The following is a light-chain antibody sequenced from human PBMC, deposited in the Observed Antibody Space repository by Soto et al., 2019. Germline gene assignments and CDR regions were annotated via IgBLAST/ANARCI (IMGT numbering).Light chain of an antibody. Sequence: QSALTQPASVSGSPGQSITISCTGTSSDLGSYNYVSWYQQHPGKAPKLMIYDVNNRPSGVSIRFSGSKSGNTASLTISGLQAEDEADYYCSSFTTSTTLVFGTGTKVTVL. J-gene: IGLJ1*01. CDR3: SSFTTSTTLV. CDR2: DVN. CDR1: SSDLGSYNY. V-gene: IGLV2-14*03.